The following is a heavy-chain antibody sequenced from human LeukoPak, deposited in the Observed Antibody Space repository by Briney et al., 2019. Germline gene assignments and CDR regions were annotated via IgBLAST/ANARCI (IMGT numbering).Heavy chain of an antibody. D-gene: IGHD2-2*01. J-gene: IGHJ6*03. CDR1: GGSISSSSYY. Sequence: KPSETLSLTCTVSGGSISSSSYYWGWIRQPPGKGLEWIGSIYYSGSTYYNPSLKSRVTISVDTSKNQFSLKLSSVTAADTAVYYCAHASWLGYMDVWGKGTTVTVSS. V-gene: IGHV4-39*01. CDR3: AHASWLGYMDV. CDR2: IYYSGST.